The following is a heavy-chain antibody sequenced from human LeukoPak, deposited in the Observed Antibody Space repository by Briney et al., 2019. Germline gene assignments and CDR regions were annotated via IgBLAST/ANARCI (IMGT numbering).Heavy chain of an antibody. CDR3: ARGLISQFYYGSGSYAVRDDYYYYMDV. Sequence: GGSLRLSCTVSGFTVSSNSMSWVRQAPGKGLEWVSSIGTNGTYIFYADSVKGRFTISRDNAKNSVYLQMNSLRAEDTAVYYCARGLISQFYYGSGSYAVRDDYYYYMDVWGKGTTVTVSS. J-gene: IGHJ6*03. V-gene: IGHV3-21*01. D-gene: IGHD3-10*01. CDR2: IGTNGTYI. CDR1: GFTVSSNS.